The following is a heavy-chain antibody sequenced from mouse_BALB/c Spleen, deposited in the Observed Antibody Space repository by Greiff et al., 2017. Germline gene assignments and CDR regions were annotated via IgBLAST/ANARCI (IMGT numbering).Heavy chain of an antibody. J-gene: IGHJ2*01. CDR2: ISSGGSYT. CDR1: GFTFSSYT. CDR3: TRDLDGHFDY. D-gene: IGHD2-3*01. V-gene: IGHV5-6-4*01. Sequence: EVQRVESGGGLVKPGGSLKLSCAASGFTFSSYTMSWVRQTPEKRLEWVATISSGGSYTYYPDSVKGRFTISRDNAKNTLYLQMSSLKSEDTAMYYCTRDLDGHFDYCGQGTTLTVSS.